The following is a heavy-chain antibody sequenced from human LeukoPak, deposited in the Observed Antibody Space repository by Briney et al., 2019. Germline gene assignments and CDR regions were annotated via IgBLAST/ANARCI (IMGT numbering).Heavy chain of an antibody. V-gene: IGHV3-30*02. CDR2: IRYDGSNK. CDR3: ARGDSAAAAAFDI. D-gene: IGHD6-13*01. Sequence: GGSLRLSCAASGFTFSSYGMHWVRQAPGKGLEWVAFIRYDGSNKYYADSVKGRFTISRDNAKNSLYLQMNSLRAEDTAVYYCARGDSAAAAAFDIWGQGTMVTVSS. CDR1: GFTFSSYG. J-gene: IGHJ3*02.